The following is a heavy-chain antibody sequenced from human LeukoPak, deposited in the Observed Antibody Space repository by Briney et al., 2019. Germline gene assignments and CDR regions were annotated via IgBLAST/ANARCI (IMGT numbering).Heavy chain of an antibody. J-gene: IGHJ6*03. Sequence: SETLSLTCTVSGGSISSGGYYWSWIRQHPGKGLEWIGYIYYSGSTYYNPSLKSRVTISVDTSKNQFSLKPSSVTAADTAVYYCARAYVHRIVYYYYMDVWGKGTTATVSS. D-gene: IGHD2-21*01. CDR3: ARAYVHRIVYYYYMDV. CDR1: GGSISSGGYY. CDR2: IYYSGST. V-gene: IGHV4-31*03.